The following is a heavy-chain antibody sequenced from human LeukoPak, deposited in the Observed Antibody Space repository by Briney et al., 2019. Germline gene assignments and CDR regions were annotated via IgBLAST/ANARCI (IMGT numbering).Heavy chain of an antibody. CDR1: GFTFSGYN. V-gene: IGHV3-48*01. J-gene: IGHJ4*02. D-gene: IGHD4-23*01. CDR3: AREGDGGNSGFAY. Sequence: GGSLRLSCAVSGFTFSGYNMNWVRQAPGKGLEWIAYISSTSVIYYADSLKGRFTISRDNAKNSLYLQMYSLRVDDTAVYYCAREGDGGNSGFAYWGQGTLVTVSS. CDR2: ISSTSVI.